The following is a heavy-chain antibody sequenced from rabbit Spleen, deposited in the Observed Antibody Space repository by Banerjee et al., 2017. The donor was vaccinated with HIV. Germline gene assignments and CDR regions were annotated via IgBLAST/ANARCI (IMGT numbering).Heavy chain of an antibody. CDR2: IEPIFGNT. CDR1: GFDFSNYG. CDR3: VRGASSSGYYSL. J-gene: IGHJ4*01. V-gene: IGHV1S7*01. Sequence: QSLEESGGGLVQPGGSLKLSCKASGFDFSNYGVSWVRQAPGKGLEWIGYIEPIFGNTYYANWVNGRFTISSHNAQNTLYLQLNSLTAADTATYFCVRGASSSGYYSLWGPGTLVTVS. D-gene: IGHD1-1*01.